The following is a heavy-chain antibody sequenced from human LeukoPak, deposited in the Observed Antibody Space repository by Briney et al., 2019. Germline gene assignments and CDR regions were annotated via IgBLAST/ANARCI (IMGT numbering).Heavy chain of an antibody. CDR2: IIPIFGTA. CDR1: GGTFSSYA. Sequence: SVKVSCKASGGTFSSYAISWVRQAPGHGLEWMGGIIPIFGTANYAQKFQGRVTITTDESTSTAYMELSSLRSEDTAVYYCARDNYAGANWFDPWGQGTLVTVSS. D-gene: IGHD1-7*01. CDR3: ARDNYAGANWFDP. J-gene: IGHJ5*02. V-gene: IGHV1-69*05.